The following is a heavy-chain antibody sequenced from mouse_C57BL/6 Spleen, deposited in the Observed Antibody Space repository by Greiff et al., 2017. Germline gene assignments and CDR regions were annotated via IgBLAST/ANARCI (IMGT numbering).Heavy chain of an antibody. CDR3: TRSVYYGSSYYAMDY. CDR2: IDPETGGT. D-gene: IGHD1-1*01. CDR1: GYTFTDYE. V-gene: IGHV1-15*01. J-gene: IGHJ4*01. Sequence: LQESGAELVRPGASVTLSCKASGYTFTDYEMHWVKQTPVHGLEWIGAIDPETGGTAYNQKFKGKAILTADKSSSTAYMELRSLTSEDSAVYYCTRSVYYGSSYYAMDYWGQGTSVTVSS.